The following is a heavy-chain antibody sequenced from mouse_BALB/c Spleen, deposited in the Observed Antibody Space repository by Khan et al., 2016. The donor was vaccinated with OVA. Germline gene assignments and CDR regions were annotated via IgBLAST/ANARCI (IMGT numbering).Heavy chain of an antibody. Sequence: EVELVESGGDLVKPGGSLKLSCAVSGFTFSTYGMSWVRQAPDKRQEWVATVSTGGSYTYYPDSVKGRFTITRDNAKNTLYLQMSGLRTEDTAIFYCTRLSYYYDSEGFAYWGQGTLVTVSA. J-gene: IGHJ3*01. CDR2: VSTGGSYT. D-gene: IGHD1-1*01. V-gene: IGHV5-6*01. CDR3: TRLSYYYDSEGFAY. CDR1: GFTFSTYG.